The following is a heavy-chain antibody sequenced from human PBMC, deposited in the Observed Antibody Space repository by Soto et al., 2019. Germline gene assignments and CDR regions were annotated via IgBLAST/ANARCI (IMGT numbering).Heavy chain of an antibody. CDR3: ARDAGITIFGVVITPPSYYYGMAV. D-gene: IGHD3-3*01. Sequence: QVQLVESGGGVVQPGRSLRLSCAASGFNLRSYAMHWVRQAPGKGLEWVAVLSYDGSNKYYADSVKGRFTISRDNSKNTLYMQMNCVRAEDTSVYYCARDAGITIFGVVITPPSYYYGMAVCGQVTTVTVSS. J-gene: IGHJ6*02. V-gene: IGHV3-30-3*01. CDR1: GFNLRSYA. CDR2: LSYDGSNK.